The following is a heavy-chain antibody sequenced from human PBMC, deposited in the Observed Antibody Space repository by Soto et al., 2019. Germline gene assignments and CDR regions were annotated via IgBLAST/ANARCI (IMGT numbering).Heavy chain of an antibody. D-gene: IGHD6-6*01. CDR3: AIGFLVPGPSLFDP. CDR1: GGSISSYY. J-gene: IGHJ5*02. V-gene: IGHV4-59*01. CDR2: IYYSGST. Sequence: SETLSLTCTVSGGSISSYYWSWIRQPPGKGLEWIGYIYYSGSTNYNPSLKSRVAISVDTSKNQFSLKLSSVTAADTAVYYCAIGFLVPGPSLFDPWGQGTLVPVSS.